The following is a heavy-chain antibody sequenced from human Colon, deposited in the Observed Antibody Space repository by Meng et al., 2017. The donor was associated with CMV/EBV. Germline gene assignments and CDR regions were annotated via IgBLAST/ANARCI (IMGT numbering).Heavy chain of an antibody. CDR3: ARELGGAGGY. Sequence: GGSLRLSCAASGFTFSLYNMHCVRQAPGKGLEWIAFISYDGVSKNYADSVKDRFTISRDSSKNTVYWEMNSLRPEDTALYYCARELGGAGGYWGHGTLVTVSS. CDR1: GFTFSLYN. V-gene: IGHV3-30-3*01. CDR2: ISYDGVSK. J-gene: IGHJ4*01. D-gene: IGHD3-10*01.